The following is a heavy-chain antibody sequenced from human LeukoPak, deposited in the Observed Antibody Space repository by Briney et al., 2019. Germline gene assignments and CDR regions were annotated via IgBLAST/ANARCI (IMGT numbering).Heavy chain of an antibody. CDR1: GFTVSSNY. Sequence: SGGSLRLSCAASGFTVSSNYMSWVRQAPGKGLECVASINQDGTKQYYVDSVRGRFTISRDDAKNSVYLQMNNLRVQDTAVYYCVRRNLFDYWGQGTLVTVSS. J-gene: IGHJ4*02. CDR2: INQDGTKQ. CDR3: VRRNLFDY. V-gene: IGHV3-7*03.